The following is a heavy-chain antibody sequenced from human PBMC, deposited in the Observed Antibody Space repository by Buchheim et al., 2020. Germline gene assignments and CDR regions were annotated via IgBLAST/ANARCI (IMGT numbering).Heavy chain of an antibody. CDR3: ARGRRTSGYSGYGPIGYFDY. D-gene: IGHD5-12*01. J-gene: IGHJ4*02. Sequence: QVQLQQWGAGLLKPSETLSLTCAVYGGSFSGYYWSWIRQPPGKGLEWIGEINHSGSTNYYPSLKSRVTISVDTSKNQFSLKLSSVTAADTAVYYCARGRRTSGYSGYGPIGYFDYWGQGTL. V-gene: IGHV4-34*01. CDR2: INHSGST. CDR1: GGSFSGYY.